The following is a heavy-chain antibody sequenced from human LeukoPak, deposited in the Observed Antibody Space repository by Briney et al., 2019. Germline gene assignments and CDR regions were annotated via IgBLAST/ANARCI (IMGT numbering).Heavy chain of an antibody. CDR2: TYYRSKWYN. V-gene: IGHV6-1*01. CDR3: ARSSNLHYFDY. Sequence: NPSQTLSLICAISGDSVSNNSAIWIWIRQSPSRGLQWLGRTYYRSKWYNDYAVSVKSRITLNVDTSKNQFSLQLNSVTPEDTAVYYCARSSNLHYFDYWGQGTQVTVSS. J-gene: IGHJ4*02. CDR1: GDSVSNNSAI.